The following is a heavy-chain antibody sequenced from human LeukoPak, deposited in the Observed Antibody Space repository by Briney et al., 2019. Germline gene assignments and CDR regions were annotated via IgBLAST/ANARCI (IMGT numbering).Heavy chain of an antibody. V-gene: IGHV1-69*06. D-gene: IGHD3-9*01. Sequence: GASVKASCKASGGTFSSYAISWVRQAPGQGLEWMGGIIPIFGTANYAQKFQGRVTITADKSTSTAYMELSSLRSEDTAVYYCARGGTYYDILTGYPYYFDYWGQGTLVTVSS. CDR1: GGTFSSYA. CDR2: IIPIFGTA. J-gene: IGHJ4*02. CDR3: ARGGTYYDILTGYPYYFDY.